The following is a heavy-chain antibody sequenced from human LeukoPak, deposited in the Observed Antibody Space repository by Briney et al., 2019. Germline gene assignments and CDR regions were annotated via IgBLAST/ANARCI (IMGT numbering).Heavy chain of an antibody. CDR2: IYFRGTT. Sequence: SETLSLTCTVSGGSIGSYYWSWIRQPPGKGLEWIGYIYFRGTTNYHPSIKSRVTISVDTSKNQFSLKLTSVTTADTAVYYCARSPGAPFDYWGQGSLVTVSS. V-gene: IGHV4-59*01. D-gene: IGHD7-27*01. CDR1: GGSIGSYY. CDR3: ARSPGAPFDY. J-gene: IGHJ4*02.